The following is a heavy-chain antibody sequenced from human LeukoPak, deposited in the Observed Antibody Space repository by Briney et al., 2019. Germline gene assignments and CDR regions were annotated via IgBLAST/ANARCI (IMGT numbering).Heavy chain of an antibody. CDR3: AREAGYCSSTSCYWRYYYMDV. CDR1: GGTFSSYA. CDR2: IIPIFGTA. D-gene: IGHD2-2*01. Sequence: SVKVSCKASGGTFSSYAISWVRQAPGQGLEWMGGIIPIFGTANYAQKFQGRVTITADESTSTAYMELSSLRSEDTAVYYCAREAGYCSSTSCYWRYYYMDVWGKGTTVTVSS. J-gene: IGHJ6*03. V-gene: IGHV1-69*13.